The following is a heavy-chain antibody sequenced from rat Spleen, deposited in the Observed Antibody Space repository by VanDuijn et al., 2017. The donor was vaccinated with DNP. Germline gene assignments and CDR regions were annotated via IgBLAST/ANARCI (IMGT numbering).Heavy chain of an antibody. CDR1: GFTFSSFP. Sequence: EVQLVESGGGLVQPGRSLKLSCAASGFTFSSFPMAWVRQAPKKGLEWVASISSGGGGTYYPDSVKGRFTISRDNAKNTQYLQMDSLRSEDTATYYCARHRTIMPYYYSMDAWGQGASVTVSS. D-gene: IGHD1-12*01. CDR3: ARHRTIMPYYYSMDA. CDR2: ISSGGGGT. V-gene: IGHV5S13*01. J-gene: IGHJ4*01.